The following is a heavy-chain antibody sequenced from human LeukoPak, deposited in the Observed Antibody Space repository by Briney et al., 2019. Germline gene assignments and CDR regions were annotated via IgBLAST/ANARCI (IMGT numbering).Heavy chain of an antibody. Sequence: GGSLRLSCAASGFTFSSYTMNWVRQAPGKGLEWVSSISSTSSYIYYADSVKGRFTISRDNAKNSLYLQMNSLRAEDTAMYYCARVGKKGGDYVFSDNWFDPWGQGTLVTVSS. CDR1: GFTFSSYT. CDR2: ISSTSSYI. D-gene: IGHD4-17*01. V-gene: IGHV3-21*01. J-gene: IGHJ5*02. CDR3: ARVGKKGGDYVFSDNWFDP.